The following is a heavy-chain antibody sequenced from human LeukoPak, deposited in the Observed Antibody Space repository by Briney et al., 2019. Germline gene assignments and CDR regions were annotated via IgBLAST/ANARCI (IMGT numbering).Heavy chain of an antibody. J-gene: IGHJ6*02. CDR1: GGSFSGYY. D-gene: IGHD3-10*01. CDR2: INHSGST. V-gene: IGHV4-34*01. CDR3: ARTVRGVYYYYGMDV. Sequence: SETLSLTCAVYGGSFSGYYWGWIRQPPGKGLEWIGEINHSGSTNYNPSLKSRVTISVDTSKNQFSLKLSSVTAADTAVYYCARTVRGVYYYYGMDVWGQGTTVTVSS.